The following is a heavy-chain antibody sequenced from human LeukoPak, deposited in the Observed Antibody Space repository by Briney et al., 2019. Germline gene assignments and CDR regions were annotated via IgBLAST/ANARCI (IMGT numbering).Heavy chain of an antibody. Sequence: PGGSLRLSCAASGFTFSSYWIHWVRQAPGKGLVWVSRIRGDGIVTNYADSVEGRFTVSRDNAKNTVHLQMNSLRDDDTAVYYCARASPADFNLWGRGTLVTVSS. CDR1: GFTFSSYW. J-gene: IGHJ2*01. CDR2: IRGDGIVT. V-gene: IGHV3-74*01. CDR3: ARASPADFNL.